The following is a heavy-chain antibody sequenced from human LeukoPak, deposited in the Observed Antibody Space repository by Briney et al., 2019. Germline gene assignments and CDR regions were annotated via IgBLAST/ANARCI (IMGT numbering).Heavy chain of an antibody. CDR3: ARWIRRGYYFDY. CDR1: GFTFSSYA. Sequence: PGGSQRLSCAASGFTFSSYAMTWVRQAPGKGLEWVSVIYSGGSTYYADSVKGRFTISRDNSKNTLYLQMNSLRAEDTAVYYCARWIRRGYYFDYWGQGTLVTVSS. V-gene: IGHV3-66*01. J-gene: IGHJ4*02. D-gene: IGHD3-3*01. CDR2: IYSGGST.